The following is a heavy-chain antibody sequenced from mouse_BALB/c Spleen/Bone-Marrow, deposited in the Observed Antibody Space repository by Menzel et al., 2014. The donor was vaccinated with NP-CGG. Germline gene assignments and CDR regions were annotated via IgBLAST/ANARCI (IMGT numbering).Heavy chain of an antibody. D-gene: IGHD1-1*01. CDR3: SRDYCGMYFDV. J-gene: IGHJ1*01. CDR2: ISDGGSYT. CDR1: GFTLSDYY. Sequence: EVQGVESGGGLVKPGGSLKLSCAASGFTLSDYYMYWVRQTPEKRLEWVATISDGGSYTYYPDSVEGRFTISRDNAKNNLYLQMSSLRSEDTAMYFCSRDYCGMYFDVWGAGTTVTVSS. V-gene: IGHV5-4*02.